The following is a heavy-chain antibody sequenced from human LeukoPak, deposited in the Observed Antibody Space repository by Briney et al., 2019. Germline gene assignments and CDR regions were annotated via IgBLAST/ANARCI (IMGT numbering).Heavy chain of an antibody. CDR3: ARDRKYSGSYFVY. Sequence: GGSLRLSCAASGFTFSSYSMNWVRQAPGKGLEWVSSISSSSSYIYYADSVKGRFTISRDNAKNSLYLQMNSLRAEDTAVYYFARDRKYSGSYFVYWGQGTLVTVSS. CDR2: ISSSSSYI. V-gene: IGHV3-21*01. CDR1: GFTFSSYS. D-gene: IGHD1-26*01. J-gene: IGHJ4*02.